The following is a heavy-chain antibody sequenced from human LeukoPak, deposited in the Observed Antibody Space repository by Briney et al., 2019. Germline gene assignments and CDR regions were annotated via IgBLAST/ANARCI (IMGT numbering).Heavy chain of an antibody. CDR3: ARRGYSGYEYYYHYYYMDV. CDR2: IYYSGST. J-gene: IGHJ6*03. Sequence: SETLSLTCTVSGGSISSSSYYWGWIRQPPGKGLEWIGSIYYSGSTYYNPSLKSRVTISVGTSKNQFSLKLSSVTAADTAVYYCARRGYSGYEYYYHYYYMDVWGKGTTVTVSS. D-gene: IGHD5-12*01. CDR1: GGSISSSSYY. V-gene: IGHV4-39*07.